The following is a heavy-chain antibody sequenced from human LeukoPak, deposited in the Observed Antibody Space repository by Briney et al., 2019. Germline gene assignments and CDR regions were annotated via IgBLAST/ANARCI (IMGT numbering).Heavy chain of an antibody. Sequence: PGGSLRLSCAASGFTFSDYYMSWIRQAPGKGLEWVSYISTSSSYTNYADSVKGRFTIARDKAKNSLYLQMNSLRAEDTAVYYCARSPRIGELLDYWGQGTLVTVSS. CDR3: ARSPRIGELLDY. CDR2: ISTSSSYT. V-gene: IGHV3-11*06. CDR1: GFTFSDYY. J-gene: IGHJ4*02. D-gene: IGHD3-10*01.